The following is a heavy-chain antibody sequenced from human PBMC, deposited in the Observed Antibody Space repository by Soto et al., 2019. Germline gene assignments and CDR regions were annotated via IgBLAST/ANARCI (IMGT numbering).Heavy chain of an antibody. J-gene: IGHJ3*02. Sequence: EVQLVESGGGLVQPGGSLRLYCAASGFTFSSYWMHWVRQGPGKGLVWVSRINSDGSTTSYADSVKGRFTISRDNAKNTLYLQMNSLRAEDTAVYYCARGEGYGDAFDISGQGTMVTVSS. D-gene: IGHD5-18*01. CDR3: ARGEGYGDAFDI. CDR1: GFTFSSYW. V-gene: IGHV3-74*01. CDR2: INSDGSTT.